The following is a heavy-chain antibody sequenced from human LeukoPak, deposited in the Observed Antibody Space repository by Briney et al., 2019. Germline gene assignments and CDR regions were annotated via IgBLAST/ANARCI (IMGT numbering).Heavy chain of an antibody. CDR1: GYTFTSYG. V-gene: IGHV1-18*01. CDR2: ISAYNGNT. D-gene: IGHD2-2*02. J-gene: IGHJ5*02. Sequence: ASVKVSCKASGYTFTSYGISWVRQAPGQGLEWMGWISAYNGNTNYAQKLQGRVTMITDTSTSTAYMELRSLRSDDTAVYYCARDPTPYCSSTSCYTRWFDPWGQGTLVTVSS. CDR3: ARDPTPYCSSTSCYTRWFDP.